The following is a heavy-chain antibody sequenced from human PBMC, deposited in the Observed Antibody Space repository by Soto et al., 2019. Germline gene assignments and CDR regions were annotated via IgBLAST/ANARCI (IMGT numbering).Heavy chain of an antibody. Sequence: QITLKESGPTLLKPTQTLTLTCTFSVFSLSTSGVGVGWIRQPPGKALECLALIYWDVDKRYSPSLKSRLTITKDTSKIQVVLTMTTIYPVDPAPYYCAYPTVTFDSWGQGTLVTVSS. CDR3: AYPTVTFDS. V-gene: IGHV2-5*02. CDR1: VFSLSTSGVG. D-gene: IGHD4-17*01. CDR2: IYWDVDK. J-gene: IGHJ4*02.